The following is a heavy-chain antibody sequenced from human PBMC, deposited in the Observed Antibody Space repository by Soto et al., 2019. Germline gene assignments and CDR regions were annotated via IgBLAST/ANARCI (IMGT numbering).Heavy chain of an antibody. CDR3: ASLPGYSSGWKNDAFDI. CDR2: IIPIFGTA. Sequence: QVQLVQSGAEVKKPGSSVKVSCKASGGTFSSYAISWVRQAPGQGLEWMGGIIPIFGTANYAQKFQGRVTITADESTSTAYMELSSLRSEDTAVYYCASLPGYSSGWKNDAFDIWGQGTMVTVSS. J-gene: IGHJ3*02. D-gene: IGHD6-19*01. V-gene: IGHV1-69*12. CDR1: GGTFSSYA.